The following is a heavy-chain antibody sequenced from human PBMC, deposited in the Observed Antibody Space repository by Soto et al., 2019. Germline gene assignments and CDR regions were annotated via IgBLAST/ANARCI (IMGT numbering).Heavy chain of an antibody. D-gene: IGHD3-3*01. CDR1: GFTFSSYW. J-gene: IGHJ6*03. Sequence: EVPLVESGGGLVQPGGSLRLSCAASGFTFSSYWMSWVRQAPGKGLEWVANIKQDGSEKYYVDSVKGRFTISRDNVKNTLKLQMNSLRAEDTAVYYCARDYFDFWSGSYYYYMDVWGKGTTVTVSS. V-gene: IGHV3-7*01. CDR2: IKQDGSEK. CDR3: ARDYFDFWSGSYYYYMDV.